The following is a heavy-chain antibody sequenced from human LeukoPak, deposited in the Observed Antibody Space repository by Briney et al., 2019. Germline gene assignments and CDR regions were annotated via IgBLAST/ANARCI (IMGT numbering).Heavy chain of an antibody. CDR1: GGSISSYY. V-gene: IGHV4-59*01. Sequence: PSETLSLTCTVSGGSISSYYWSWIRQPPGKGLEWIGYIYYSGSTNYNPSLKSRVTISVDTSKNQFSLKLSSVTAADTAVYYCARAGGNYRHNWFDPWGQGTLVTVSS. CDR3: ARAGGNYRHNWFDP. CDR2: IYYSGST. J-gene: IGHJ5*02. D-gene: IGHD3-22*01.